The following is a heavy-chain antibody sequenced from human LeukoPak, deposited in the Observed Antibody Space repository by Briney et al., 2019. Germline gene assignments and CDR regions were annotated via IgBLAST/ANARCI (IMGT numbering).Heavy chain of an antibody. V-gene: IGHV3-30*18. Sequence: GGSLRLSCAASGFTFSSYGMHWVRQAPGKGLEWVAVISYDGSNKYYADSVKGRFTISRDNSKNTLYLQMNSLRAEDTAVYYCAKDRSPYGDYGDAVDYWGQGTLVTVSS. J-gene: IGHJ4*02. CDR3: AKDRSPYGDYGDAVDY. D-gene: IGHD4-17*01. CDR1: GFTFSSYG. CDR2: ISYDGSNK.